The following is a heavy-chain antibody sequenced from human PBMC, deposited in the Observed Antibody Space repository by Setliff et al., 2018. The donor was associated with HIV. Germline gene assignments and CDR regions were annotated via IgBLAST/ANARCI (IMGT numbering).Heavy chain of an antibody. D-gene: IGHD3-16*01. J-gene: IGHJ4*02. CDR3: VRGLFGTRDY. V-gene: IGHV1-24*01. CDR1: GYTLSELT. CDR2: FDPEDGDT. Sequence: ASVKVSCKVSGYTLSELTMHWVRQAPGKGLEWMGRFDPEDGDTLCAQRFQDRVTMTRNTSINTAYMELSSLRSEDTAVYYCVRGLFGTRDYWGQGTLVTVSS.